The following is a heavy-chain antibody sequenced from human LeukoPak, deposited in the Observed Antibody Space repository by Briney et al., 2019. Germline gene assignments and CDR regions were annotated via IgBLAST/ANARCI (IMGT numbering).Heavy chain of an antibody. Sequence: GGSLRLSCAASGFTFSSYEMNWVRQAPGKGLELVSYICSSGSTIYYADSVKGRFTSSRDNAKNSLYLQMNSLIAEDTAVYYCARGTYYYDSSGYYSYYFDYWGPGTLVTVSS. V-gene: IGHV3-48*03. CDR3: ARGTYYYDSSGYYSYYFDY. D-gene: IGHD3-22*01. CDR1: GFTFSSYE. CDR2: ICSSGSTI. J-gene: IGHJ4*02.